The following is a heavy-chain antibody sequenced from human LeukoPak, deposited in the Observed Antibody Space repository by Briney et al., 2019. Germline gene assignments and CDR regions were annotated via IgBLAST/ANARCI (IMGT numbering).Heavy chain of an antibody. Sequence: GGSLRLSCAASGFTVSSNYMSWVRQAPGKGLEWVSVIYSGGSTYYADSVKGRFTISRDNSKNTLYFQMNSLRAEGTAVYYCARGSGYCSGGSCYFPPYYYYYMDVWGKGTTVTVSS. CDR3: ARGSGYCSGGSCYFPPYYYYYMDV. CDR1: GFTVSSNY. CDR2: IYSGGST. J-gene: IGHJ6*03. D-gene: IGHD2-15*01. V-gene: IGHV3-66*02.